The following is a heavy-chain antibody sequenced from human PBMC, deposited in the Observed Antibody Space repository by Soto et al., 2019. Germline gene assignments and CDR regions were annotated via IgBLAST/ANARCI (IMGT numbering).Heavy chain of an antibody. V-gene: IGHV3-23*01. CDR3: ARETYYDFWSGPYYGMDV. CDR1: GFTFSTYA. D-gene: IGHD3-3*01. CDR2: ISGTGGTT. Sequence: GGSLRLSCAASGFTFSTYAMSWVRQAPGKGLEWVSAISGTGGTTYYADSVKGRFTISRDNAKNSLYLQMNSLRAEDTAVYYCARETYYDFWSGPYYGMDVWGQGTTVTVSS. J-gene: IGHJ6*02.